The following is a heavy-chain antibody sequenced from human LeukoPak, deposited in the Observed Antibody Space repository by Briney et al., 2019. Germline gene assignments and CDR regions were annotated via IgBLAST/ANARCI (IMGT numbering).Heavy chain of an antibody. J-gene: IGHJ4*02. Sequence: GGSLRLSCAASGFIVSSNYMSWVRQAPGKGLEWVSVIYSGVTTYYAESVKGRFTISRDNSKNTLFLQMNSLRAEDTAVYYCAGGIGGFYDSSGYYNYWGQGTLVTVSS. V-gene: IGHV3-53*01. CDR2: IYSGVTT. CDR1: GFIVSSNY. D-gene: IGHD3-22*01. CDR3: AGGIGGFYDSSGYYNY.